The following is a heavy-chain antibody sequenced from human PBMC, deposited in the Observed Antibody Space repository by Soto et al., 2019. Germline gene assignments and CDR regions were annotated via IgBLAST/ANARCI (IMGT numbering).Heavy chain of an antibody. V-gene: IGHV3-9*01. CDR1: RFTFDDYA. CDR3: VKDFGYYYDYAFDV. Sequence: EVQLEESGGGLVQAGRSLRLSCAASRFTFDDYALHWVRQAPGKGLEWVSGISWNSAIISYADSVKGRFSITRDNAKKYVYRHMDSLRPEDTALYYCVKDFGYYYDYAFDVWGQGTMVTVSP. J-gene: IGHJ3*01. D-gene: IGHD3-22*01. CDR2: ISWNSAII.